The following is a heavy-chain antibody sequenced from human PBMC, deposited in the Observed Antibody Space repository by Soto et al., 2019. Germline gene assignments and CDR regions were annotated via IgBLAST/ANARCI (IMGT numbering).Heavy chain of an antibody. V-gene: IGHV4-31*11. D-gene: IGHD1-26*01. CDR1: EGSISSGGYY. J-gene: IGHJ5*02. CDR2: IYNTGSA. Sequence: SETQSLTCAVSEGSISSGGYYWSWVRQYPGKGLEWIGYIYNTGSAYYNPSLKGRITMSVDTSKNQFSLRLTSVTAADTALYYCARERVLRSGWFDPWGQGTPVTVSS. CDR3: ARERVLRSGWFDP.